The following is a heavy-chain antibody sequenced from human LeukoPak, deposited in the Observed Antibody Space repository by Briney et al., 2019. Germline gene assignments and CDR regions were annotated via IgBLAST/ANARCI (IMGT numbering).Heavy chain of an antibody. V-gene: IGHV4-59*01. CDR1: GGSIRSYY. CDR2: IYYSGST. J-gene: IGHJ6*03. Sequence: PSETLSLTCTVSGGSIRSYYWSWIRQPPGKGLEWIGYIYYSGSTNYNPSLKSRVTISVDTSKNQFSLKLSSVTAADTAVYYCARSGECSSTSCYTGYYYYYYMDVWGKGTTVTVSS. CDR3: ARSGECSSTSCYTGYYYYYYMDV. D-gene: IGHD2-2*02.